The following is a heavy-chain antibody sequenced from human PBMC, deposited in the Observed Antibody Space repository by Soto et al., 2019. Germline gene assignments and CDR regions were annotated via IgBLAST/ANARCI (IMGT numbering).Heavy chain of an antibody. CDR3: AKDSGCSGGSCYTSAFDY. CDR1: GFTFSSYA. D-gene: IGHD2-15*01. CDR2: ISGSGGST. Sequence: GGSLRLSCAASGFTFSSYAMSWVRQAPGKGLEWVSAISGSGGSTYYADSVKGRFTISRDNSKNTLYLQMNSLRAEDTAVYYCAKDSGCSGGSCYTSAFDYWGQGTLVTVSS. V-gene: IGHV3-23*01. J-gene: IGHJ4*02.